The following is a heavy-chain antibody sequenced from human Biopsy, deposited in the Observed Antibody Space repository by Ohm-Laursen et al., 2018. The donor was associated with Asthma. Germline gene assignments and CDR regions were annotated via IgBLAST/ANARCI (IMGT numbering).Heavy chain of an antibody. V-gene: IGHV4-34*01. CDR2: IDQSGYT. CDR3: ARAAITGIRGWFDP. J-gene: IGHJ5*02. D-gene: IGHD1-20*01. CDR1: GGYLTDHY. Sequence: SDTLSLTCTVYGGYLTDHYWNWIRQPPGKGLEWIGEIDQSGYTNYNPSLKSRVTISADTSKNQFHLNLSSVTAADTAVYFCARAAITGIRGWFDPWGQGTQVTVSS.